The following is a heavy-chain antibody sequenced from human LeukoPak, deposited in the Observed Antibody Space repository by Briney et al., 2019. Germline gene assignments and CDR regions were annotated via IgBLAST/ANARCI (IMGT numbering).Heavy chain of an antibody. D-gene: IGHD2-2*01. Sequence: PGGSLRLSCAASGFTSSSYGMHWVRQAPGKGLEWVAFIRYDGSNKYYADSVKGRFTISRDNSKNTLYLQMNSLRAEDTAVYYCAKEIVVVPAPDPWGQGTLVTVSS. CDR1: GFTSSSYG. J-gene: IGHJ5*02. V-gene: IGHV3-30*02. CDR3: AKEIVVVPAPDP. CDR2: IRYDGSNK.